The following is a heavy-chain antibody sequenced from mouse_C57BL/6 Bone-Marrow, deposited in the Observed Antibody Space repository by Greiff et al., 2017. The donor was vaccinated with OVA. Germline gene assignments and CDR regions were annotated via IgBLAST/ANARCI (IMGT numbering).Heavy chain of an antibody. V-gene: IGHV1-53*01. Sequence: QVQLQHPGPALVKPGASVKLSCKASGYTFTSYWMHWVKQRPGQGLEWIGNINPSNGGTNYNEKFKSKATLTVDKSSSTSYMQLISLTSEDSAVDYCAREGGYAMDYWCQVTSVTVSS. J-gene: IGHJ4*01. CDR1: GYTFTSYW. CDR3: AREGGYAMDY. CDR2: INPSNGGT.